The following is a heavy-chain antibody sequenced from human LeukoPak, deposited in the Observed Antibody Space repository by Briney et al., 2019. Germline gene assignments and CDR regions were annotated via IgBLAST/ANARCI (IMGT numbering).Heavy chain of an antibody. CDR3: ARGPGSSGGAYVGDY. CDR2: IDGGGSST. D-gene: IGHD3-22*01. V-gene: IGHV3-74*01. Sequence: GGSLRLSCVASGFTFSNHWMHWVRQVPGKGLVWVSRIDGGGSSTSYADSVEGRFSISRDNGENTLYLQMNSLRVEDTAVYYCARGPGSSGGAYVGDYWGHGTLVTVSS. CDR1: GFTFSNHW. J-gene: IGHJ4*01.